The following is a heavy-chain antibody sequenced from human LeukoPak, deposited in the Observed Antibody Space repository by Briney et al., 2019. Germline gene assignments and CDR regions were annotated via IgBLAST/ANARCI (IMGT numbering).Heavy chain of an antibody. CDR1: GFTFSSYS. Sequence: PGGSLRLSCAASGFTFSSYSMNWVRQAPGKGLEWVSSISSSSSYIYYADSVKGRFTISRDNAKNSLYLQMNSLRAEDTAVYYCARDVRWLNSGWGSGTYYAPYLDYWGQGTLVTVSS. CDR2: ISSSSSYI. CDR3: ARDVRWLNSGWGSGTYYAPYLDY. J-gene: IGHJ4*02. D-gene: IGHD3-10*01. V-gene: IGHV3-21*04.